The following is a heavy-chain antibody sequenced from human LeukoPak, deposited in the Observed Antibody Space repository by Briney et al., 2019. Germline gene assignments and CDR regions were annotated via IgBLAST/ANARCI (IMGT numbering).Heavy chain of an antibody. CDR2: IYSGGST. V-gene: IGHV3-66*01. CDR3: ASSIAAAGIPGLTTMFYYGKYV. J-gene: IGHJ6*02. CDR1: GFTVSSNY. D-gene: IGHD6-13*01. Sequence: GGSLRLSCAASGFTVSSNYMSWVRQAPGKGLEWVSVIYSGGSTYYADSVKGRFTISRDNSKNTLYLQMNSLRAEDTAVYYCASSIAAAGIPGLTTMFYYGKYVWGQGTTVTVSS.